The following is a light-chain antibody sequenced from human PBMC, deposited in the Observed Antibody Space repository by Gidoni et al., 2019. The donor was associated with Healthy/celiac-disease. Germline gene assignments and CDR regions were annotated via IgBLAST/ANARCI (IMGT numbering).Light chain of an antibody. V-gene: IGKV1-12*01. Sequence: DIQMTQSVSSVSASVGHSVTITCRCSQGISSWLAWYQQEPEKAPQLLIYAASSLQSGVPSTFSGSGSGTDFTLTISSLQPEDFATYYCQQANSFPLTFGGGTKVEIK. CDR2: AAS. J-gene: IGKJ4*01. CDR3: QQANSFPLT. CDR1: QGISSW.